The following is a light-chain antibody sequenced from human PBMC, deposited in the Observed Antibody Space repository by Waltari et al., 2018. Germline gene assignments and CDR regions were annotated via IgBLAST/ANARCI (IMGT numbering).Light chain of an antibody. Sequence: EKVMTQPPATLSVSPGEVVTLSCRASQSVSSNVAWYQHRPGQAPRLLIYDASTRASGIPARFSGSWSGTEFALTISGLQSEDFALYYCQQYNDWYSFGQGTKLEIK. CDR1: QSVSSN. CDR3: QQYNDWYS. J-gene: IGKJ2*03. V-gene: IGKV3-15*01. CDR2: DAS.